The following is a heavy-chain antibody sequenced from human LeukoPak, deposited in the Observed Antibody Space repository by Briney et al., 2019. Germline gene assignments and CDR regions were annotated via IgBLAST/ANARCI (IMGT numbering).Heavy chain of an antibody. J-gene: IGHJ4*02. Sequence: GGSLRLSCAASRFTFSLSVMHWVRQAPGKGLEWVAFIWSDGSRENCADSVKGRFTISRDNAKNSLYLQMNSLRAEDTALYYCAKDVGHSNSSPEDYFDYWGQGTLVTVSS. D-gene: IGHD6-6*01. CDR1: RFTFSLSV. CDR3: AKDVGHSNSSPEDYFDY. V-gene: IGHV3-30*02. CDR2: IWSDGSRE.